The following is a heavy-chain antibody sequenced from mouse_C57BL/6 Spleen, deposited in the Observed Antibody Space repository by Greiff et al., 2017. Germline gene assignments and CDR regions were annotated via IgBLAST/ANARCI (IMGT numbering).Heavy chain of an antibody. CDR3: ARDYGSSDWFAY. CDR2: INPYNGDT. Sequence: VQLQQSGPELVKPGDSVKISCKASGYSFTGYFMNWVMQSHGKSLEWIGRINPYNGDTFYNQKFKGKATLTVDKSSSTAHMERRSLTSEDSAVYYCARDYGSSDWFAYGGQETLVTVSA. CDR1: GYSFTGYF. J-gene: IGHJ3*01. V-gene: IGHV1-20*01. D-gene: IGHD1-1*01.